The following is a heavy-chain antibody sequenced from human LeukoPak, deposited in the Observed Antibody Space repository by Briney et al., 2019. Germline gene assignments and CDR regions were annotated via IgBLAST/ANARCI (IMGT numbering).Heavy chain of an antibody. CDR2: ISGSGGST. V-gene: IGHV3-23*01. CDR3: AKDNGYCTSTSCFLEY. D-gene: IGHD2-2*03. CDR1: GFTFNSYA. J-gene: IGHJ4*02. Sequence: GGSLRLSYVASGFTFNSYAMSWVRQAPGKGLEWVSAISGSGGSTYYADYVKGRFTISRDNSKSTLYLQMNSLGAEDTALYYCAKDNGYCTSTSCFLEYWGQGTLVTVSS.